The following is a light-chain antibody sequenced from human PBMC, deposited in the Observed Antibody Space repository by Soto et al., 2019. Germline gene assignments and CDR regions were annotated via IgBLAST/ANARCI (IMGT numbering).Light chain of an antibody. CDR2: AAS. CDR3: QQASSFPHT. Sequence: DIQMTQSPSTVSASVGDRVTITCRASQPISSWLAWFRQRPGKAPELLIYAASTLHNGVPSRFSGSGSGTDFAPTISGLQPEDFATYYCQQASSFPHTFGQGTRVDIK. J-gene: IGKJ2*01. V-gene: IGKV1-12*01. CDR1: QPISSW.